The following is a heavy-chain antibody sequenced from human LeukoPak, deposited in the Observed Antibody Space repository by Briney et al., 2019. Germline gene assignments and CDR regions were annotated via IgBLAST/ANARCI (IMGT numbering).Heavy chain of an antibody. Sequence: KPSETLSLTCTVSGGSISSSSYYWAWIRQPPGKGLEWIGCIYSSGSTYYNPSLMSRVTISVDTSRRQFSLKLSSVTAADTAVYYCARLGGSGDTFDIWDQGTMVTVSS. CDR2: IYSSGST. V-gene: IGHV4-39*01. J-gene: IGHJ3*02. D-gene: IGHD3-10*01. CDR3: ARLGGSGDTFDI. CDR1: GGSISSSSYY.